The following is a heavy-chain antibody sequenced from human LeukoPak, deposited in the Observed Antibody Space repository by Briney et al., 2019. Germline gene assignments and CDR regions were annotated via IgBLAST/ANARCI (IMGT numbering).Heavy chain of an antibody. CDR2: IIPIFGTA. CDR1: GGTFSSYA. J-gene: IGHJ4*02. CDR3: ARDRMVSSAFDY. V-gene: IGHV1-69*05. D-gene: IGHD6-19*01. Sequence: ASVKVSCKASGGTFSSYAISWVRQAPGQGLEWMGRIIPIFGTANYAQKFQGRVTITTGESTSTAYMELSSLRSEDTAVYYCARDRMVSSAFDYWGQGTLVTVSS.